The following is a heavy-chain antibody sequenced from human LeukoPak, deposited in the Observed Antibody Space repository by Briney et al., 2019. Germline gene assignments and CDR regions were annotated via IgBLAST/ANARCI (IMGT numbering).Heavy chain of an antibody. J-gene: IGHJ1*01. CDR3: AKDFAKYCSGGCDFQH. CDR2: ISYDGPNK. Sequence: PGRSLRLSCAASGFTFSSYAMHWVRQAPGKGLEWVAVISYDGPNKYYADSVKGRFTISRDNSKNTLYLQMNSLRAEDTAVYYCAKDFAKYCSGGCDFQHWGQGTLVTVSS. CDR1: GFTFSSYA. V-gene: IGHV3-30*18. D-gene: IGHD2-15*01.